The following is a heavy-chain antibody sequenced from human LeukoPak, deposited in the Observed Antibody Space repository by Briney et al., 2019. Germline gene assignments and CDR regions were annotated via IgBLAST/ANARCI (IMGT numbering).Heavy chain of an antibody. D-gene: IGHD2-15*01. CDR3: ARGPLGAAAREYYGMDV. CDR2: IYSGGST. Sequence: GGSLRLSCAASGFTVSSNYMSWVRQAPGKGLEWVSVIYSGGSTYYADSVKGRFTISRHNSKNTLYLQMNSLRAEDTAVYYCARGPLGAAAREYYGMDVWGQGTTVTVSS. J-gene: IGHJ6*02. V-gene: IGHV3-53*04. CDR1: GFTVSSNY.